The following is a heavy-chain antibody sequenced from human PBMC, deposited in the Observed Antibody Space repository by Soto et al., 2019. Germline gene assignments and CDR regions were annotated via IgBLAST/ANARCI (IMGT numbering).Heavy chain of an antibody. CDR2: TNGNLGTG. J-gene: IGHJ4*02. D-gene: IGHD3-3*01. CDR3: ARRDSHGFFRYFDN. CDR1: GGTFSSYP. V-gene: IGHV1-69*06. Sequence: QVQLVQSGADVKRPGSSVKVSCKASGGTFSSYPISWVRQAPGQGLEWMGGTNGNLGTGNYAQKFRGRLTITTDISTTTAYMELSRLTSEDTAVYYCARRDSHGFFRYFDNWGQGTLVTVSS.